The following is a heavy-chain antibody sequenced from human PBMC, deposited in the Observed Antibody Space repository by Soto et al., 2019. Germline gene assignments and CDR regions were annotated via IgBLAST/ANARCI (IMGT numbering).Heavy chain of an antibody. J-gene: IGHJ4*02. D-gene: IGHD3-22*01. CDR2: FDPEDGET. V-gene: IGHV1-24*01. Sequence: ASVKVSCKVSGYTLTELSMHWVRQAPGKGLEWMGGFDPEDGETIYAQKFQGRVTMTEDTSTDTAYMELSSLRSEDTAVYYCATGLTPYYYDSSGYYFDYWGQGTLVTVSS. CDR3: ATGLTPYYYDSSGYYFDY. CDR1: GYTLTELS.